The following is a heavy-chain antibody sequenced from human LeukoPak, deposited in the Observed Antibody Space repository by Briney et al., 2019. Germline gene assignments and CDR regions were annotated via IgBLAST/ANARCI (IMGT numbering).Heavy chain of an antibody. CDR3: ASSRGSWPDYFDY. D-gene: IGHD6-13*01. Sequence: GGTLRLSCSASGFTFTTYGMNWVRQAPGKGLEWVSGIGGSGTRTYYADSVKGRFTISRDNSKNTLYLQMNSLRAEDTAVYYCASSRGSWPDYFDYWGQGTLVTVSS. J-gene: IGHJ4*02. CDR1: GFTFTTYG. V-gene: IGHV3-23*01. CDR2: IGGSGTRT.